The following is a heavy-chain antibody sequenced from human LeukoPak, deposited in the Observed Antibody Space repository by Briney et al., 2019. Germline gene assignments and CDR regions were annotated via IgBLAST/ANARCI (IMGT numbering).Heavy chain of an antibody. V-gene: IGHV3-23*01. D-gene: IGHD6-19*01. Sequence: GGSLRLSCAASGFTFSSYGMSWVRQAPGKGLEWVSAISGSGGSTYYADSVKGRFTISRDNSKNTLYLQMNSLRAEDTAVYYCAKTPHRQWLEYFDYWGQGTLVTVSS. J-gene: IGHJ4*02. CDR3: AKTPHRQWLEYFDY. CDR2: ISGSGGST. CDR1: GFTFSSYG.